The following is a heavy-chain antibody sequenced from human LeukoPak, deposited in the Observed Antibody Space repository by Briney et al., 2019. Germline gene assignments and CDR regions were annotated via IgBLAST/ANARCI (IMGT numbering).Heavy chain of an antibody. D-gene: IGHD5-18*01. CDR1: GFTFSSYG. CDR2: IWYDGSNK. CDR3: ARDPNTAMASFDF. J-gene: IGHJ4*01. V-gene: IGHV3-33*01. Sequence: GGSLRLSCAASGFTFSSYGIHWVRQAPGKGLEWVAVIWYDGSNKYYADSVKGRFTISRDNSKNTLYLQMNSLRAEDTAVYSCARDPNTAMASFDFWGHGTLVTVSS.